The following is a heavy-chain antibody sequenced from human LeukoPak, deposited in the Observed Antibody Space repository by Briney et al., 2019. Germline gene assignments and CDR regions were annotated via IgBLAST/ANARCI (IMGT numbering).Heavy chain of an antibody. CDR1: GFTFSSYA. CDR3: AKAPIVVVIRGSFDY. D-gene: IGHD3-22*01. V-gene: IGHV3-30-3*01. J-gene: IGHJ4*02. CDR2: ISYDGSNK. Sequence: GRSLRLSCAASGFTFSSYAMHWVRQAPGKGLEWVAVISYDGSNKYYADSVKGRFTISRDNSKNTLYLQMNSLRAEDTAVYYCAKAPIVVVIRGSFDYWGQGTLVTVSS.